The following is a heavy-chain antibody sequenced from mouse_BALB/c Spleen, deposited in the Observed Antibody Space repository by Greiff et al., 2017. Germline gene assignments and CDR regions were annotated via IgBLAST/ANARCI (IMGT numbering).Heavy chain of an antibody. CDR1: GFNIKDYY. Sequence: EVQLVESGAELVRSGASVKLSCTASGFNIKDYYMHWVKQRPEQGLEWIGWIDPENGDTEYAPKFQGKATMTADTSSNTAYLQLSSLTSEDTAVYYCKAYYYGSSLDYWGQGTTLTVSS. D-gene: IGHD1-1*01. CDR2: IDPENGDT. J-gene: IGHJ2*01. V-gene: IGHV14-4*02. CDR3: KAYYYGSSLDY.